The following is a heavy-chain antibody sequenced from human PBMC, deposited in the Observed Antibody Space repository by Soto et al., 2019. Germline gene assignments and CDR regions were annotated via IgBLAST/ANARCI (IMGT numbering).Heavy chain of an antibody. J-gene: IGHJ6*02. CDR2: IYYSGST. Sequence: SENLSLTCTVSGRPVSSGSYHWSWIPQPRVKGLEWIGYIYYSGSTDYNPSLRSRLTISVDTSKNQFYLKLSSVTAADTAVYYCTSEQLSRGYYDDDYGMDVWGQGTRVTVSS. CDR3: TSEQLSRGYYDDDYGMDV. CDR1: GRPVSSGSYH. D-gene: IGHD3-22*01. V-gene: IGHV4-61*01.